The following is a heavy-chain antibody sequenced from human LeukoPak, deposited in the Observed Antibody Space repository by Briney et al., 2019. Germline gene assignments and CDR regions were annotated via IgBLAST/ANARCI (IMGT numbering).Heavy chain of an antibody. D-gene: IGHD3-22*01. Sequence: GASVTVSCKASGYTFTSYGISWVRQAPGQGLEWMGWISAYNGNTNYAQKLQGRVTMTTDTSTSTAYMELRSLRSDDTAVYYCARGGGWYYYDSRGPHGVDAFDIWGQGTMVTVSS. CDR3: ARGGGWYYYDSRGPHGVDAFDI. CDR2: ISAYNGNT. CDR1: GYTFTSYG. V-gene: IGHV1-18*01. J-gene: IGHJ3*02.